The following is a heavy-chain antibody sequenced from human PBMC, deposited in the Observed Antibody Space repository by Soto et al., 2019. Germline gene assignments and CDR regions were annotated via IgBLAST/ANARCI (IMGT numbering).Heavy chain of an antibody. CDR1: GFTFSSYE. CDR2: ISSSGSTI. V-gene: IGHV3-48*03. Sequence: GGSLRLSCAASGFTFSSYEMNWVRQAPGKGLEWVSYISSSGSTIYYADSVKGRFTISRDNAKNSLYLQMNSLRAEDTAVYYCARVRRVYYYYYGMDVWGQGTTVTVSS. J-gene: IGHJ6*02. D-gene: IGHD3-16*01. CDR3: ARVRRVYYYYYGMDV.